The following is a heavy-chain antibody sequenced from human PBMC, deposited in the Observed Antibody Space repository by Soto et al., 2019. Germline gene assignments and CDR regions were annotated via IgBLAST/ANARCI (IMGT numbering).Heavy chain of an antibody. Sequence: QVQLQESGPGLVKPSETLSLTCTVSGGSISSYYWSWIRQPPGKGLEWIGYIYYSGSTNYNPSLKSRVTISVDTSKNQFSLQLSSVTAADTAVYYCARHREGDYGDPGYYMDVWGKGTTVTVSS. CDR3: ARHREGDYGDPGYYMDV. CDR1: GGSISSYY. CDR2: IYYSGST. V-gene: IGHV4-59*08. D-gene: IGHD4-17*01. J-gene: IGHJ6*03.